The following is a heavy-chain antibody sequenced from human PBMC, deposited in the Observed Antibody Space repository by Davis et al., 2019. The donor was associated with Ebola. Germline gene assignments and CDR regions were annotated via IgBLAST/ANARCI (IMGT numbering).Heavy chain of an antibody. V-gene: IGHV5-51*01. CDR1: GYSFSNYW. D-gene: IGHD2-2*01. Sequence: GESLKISCKGSGYSFSNYWIGWVRQMPGRGLEWMGIIYPGDSDTIYSPSFQGQVTISADKSISTAYLQWSSLKASDIAMYYCARQGYCNSTSCNNWFDPWGQGTLVTVSS. CDR2: IYPGDSDT. J-gene: IGHJ5*02. CDR3: ARQGYCNSTSCNNWFDP.